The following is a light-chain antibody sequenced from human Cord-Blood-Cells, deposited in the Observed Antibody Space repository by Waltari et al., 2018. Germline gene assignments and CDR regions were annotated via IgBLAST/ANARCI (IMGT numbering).Light chain of an antibody. CDR1: SSDVGGYNY. CDR2: DVS. V-gene: IGLV2-14*01. CDR3: SSYTSSSTRV. Sequence: QSALTQPASVSGSPGQSITISCTGTSSDVGGYNYVSWYQQHPGKAPKLMLYDVSNRPSGVSNRFSGSKSGNTAALTISGLQAGDEADYYCSSYTSSSTRVFGGGTKLTVL. J-gene: IGLJ2*01.